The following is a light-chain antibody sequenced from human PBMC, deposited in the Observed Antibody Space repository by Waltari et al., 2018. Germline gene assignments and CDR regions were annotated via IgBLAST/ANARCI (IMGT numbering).Light chain of an antibody. CDR1: QSVSSN. V-gene: IGKV3-15*01. Sequence: EIGMTQSPATLSVPPGERATLSCRSSQSVSSNLAWYQQKPGQAPRLLIYGASTRATGIPARFSGSGSGTEFTLTISSMQSEDFAVYYCQQYNNWPRTFGQGTKVEIK. CDR3: QQYNNWPRT. CDR2: GAS. J-gene: IGKJ1*01.